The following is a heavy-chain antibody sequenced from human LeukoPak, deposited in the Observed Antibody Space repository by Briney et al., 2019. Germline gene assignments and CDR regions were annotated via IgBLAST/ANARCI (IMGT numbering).Heavy chain of an antibody. CDR1: GFTVSSNY. CDR3: ARDWYGARYDSSGRSHAFDI. D-gene: IGHD3-22*01. J-gene: IGHJ3*02. Sequence: GGSLRLSCAASGFTVSSNYMSWVRQAPGKGLEWVSVIYSGGSTYYADSVKGRFTISRDNSKNTLYLQMNSLRAEDTAVYYCARDWYGARYDSSGRSHAFDIWGQGTMVTVSS. V-gene: IGHV3-66*01. CDR2: IYSGGST.